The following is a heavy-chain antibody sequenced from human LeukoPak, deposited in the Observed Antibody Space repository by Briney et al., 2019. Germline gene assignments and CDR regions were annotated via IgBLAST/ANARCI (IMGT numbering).Heavy chain of an antibody. CDR3: ASTTVTTGGVDY. D-gene: IGHD4-17*01. CDR2: IYYSGST. CDR1: GGSLSSYY. V-gene: IGHV4-59*01. J-gene: IGHJ4*02. Sequence: SETLSLTCTVSGGSLSSYYWSWIRQPPGKGLEWIGYIYYSGSTNYNPSIKSRVTISLDTSKNQFSLNLSSVTAADTAVYYCASTTVTTGGVDYWGQGTLVTVSS.